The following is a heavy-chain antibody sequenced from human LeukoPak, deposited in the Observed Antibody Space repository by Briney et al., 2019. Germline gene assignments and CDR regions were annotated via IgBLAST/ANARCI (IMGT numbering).Heavy chain of an antibody. CDR3: ARGAYGDYGVYSDWFDP. Sequence: PSETLSLTCTVSGGSVSSGSYYWSWIREPPGKGLEWIGYIYYSGSTNYNPSLKSRVTISVDTSKNQFSLKLSSVTAADTAVYYCARGAYGDYGVYSDWFDPWGQGTLVTVSS. CDR2: IYYSGST. J-gene: IGHJ5*02. D-gene: IGHD4-17*01. CDR1: GGSVSSGSYY. V-gene: IGHV4-61*01.